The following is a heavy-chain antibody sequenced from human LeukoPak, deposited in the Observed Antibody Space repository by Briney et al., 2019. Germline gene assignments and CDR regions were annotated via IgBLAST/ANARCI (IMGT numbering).Heavy chain of an antibody. V-gene: IGHV1-8*01. D-gene: IGHD3-16*01. Sequence: ASVKVSCKASGYIFTRYDINWVRQATGQGLEWMGWMNPNSGNTGYAQKFQGRVTMTRNTSISTAYMELSSLRSEDTAVYYCAIQGISWGDYWGQGTLITVSS. CDR2: MNPNSGNT. CDR3: AIQGISWGDY. CDR1: GYIFTRYD. J-gene: IGHJ4*02.